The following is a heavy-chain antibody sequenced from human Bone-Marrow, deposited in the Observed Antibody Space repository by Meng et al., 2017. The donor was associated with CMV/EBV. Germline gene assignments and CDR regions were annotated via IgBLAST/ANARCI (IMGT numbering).Heavy chain of an antibody. J-gene: IGHJ4*02. CDR1: GGSISSYY. V-gene: IGHV4-59*01. Sequence: SETLSLTCTVSGGSISSYYWSWIRQPPGKGLEWIGYIYYSGSTNYNPSLESRVTISVDTSKNQFSLKLSSVTAADTAVYYCAGGDGYNYGYWGQGTLVTASS. CDR2: IYYSGST. D-gene: IGHD5-24*01. CDR3: AGGDGYNYGY.